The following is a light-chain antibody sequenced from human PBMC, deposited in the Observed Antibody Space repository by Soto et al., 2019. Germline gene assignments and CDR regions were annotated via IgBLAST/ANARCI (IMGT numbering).Light chain of an antibody. J-gene: IGLJ3*02. CDR1: TSNIGSNY. V-gene: IGLV1-47*02. CDR3: AAWDDSLSAV. Sequence: QLVLTQPPSASGTPGQSVTISCSGSTSNIGSNYVSWYQQLPGTAPNLLIYSNNQRPSGVHDRFSGSKSGTSASLAISGLRSEDEADYYCAAWDDSLSAVFGGGTKLTVL. CDR2: SNN.